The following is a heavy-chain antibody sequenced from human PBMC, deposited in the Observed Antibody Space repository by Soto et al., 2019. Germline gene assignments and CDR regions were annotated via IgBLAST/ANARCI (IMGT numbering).Heavy chain of an antibody. J-gene: IGHJ5*02. D-gene: IGHD1-26*01. Sequence: SQTLSLTCAISGDSVSSRSAAWNWIRQSPSRGLEWLGRIYYRSKWYNDYAVSVESRITIIPDTSKNHFSLQLNSVTPEDTAVYYCTRNEWVQLINWFDPWRQGTLVTVSS. CDR1: GDSVSSRSAA. V-gene: IGHV6-1*01. CDR2: IYYRSKWYN. CDR3: TRNEWVQLINWFDP.